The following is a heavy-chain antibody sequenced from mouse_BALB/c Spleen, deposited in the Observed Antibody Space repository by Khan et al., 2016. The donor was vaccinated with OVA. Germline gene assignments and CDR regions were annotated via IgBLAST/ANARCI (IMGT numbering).Heavy chain of an antibody. D-gene: IGHD2-14*01. J-gene: IGHJ4*01. CDR1: GYTFTSNT. CDR3: ARRTTEYTMDY. CDR2: INPRSSYT. V-gene: IGHV1-4*01. Sequence: VQLQQSGAELARPGASVKMSCKASGYTFTSNTMHWVKQRSGQGREWIGYINPRSSYTNYNQKFKDKATLTADKSSSTAYMQLSSLTSEDSAVYYCARRTTEYTMDYWGQGTSVTVSS.